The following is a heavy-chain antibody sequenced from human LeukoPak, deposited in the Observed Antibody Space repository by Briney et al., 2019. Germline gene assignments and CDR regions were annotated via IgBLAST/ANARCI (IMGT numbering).Heavy chain of an antibody. V-gene: IGHV5-51*01. CDR1: GFSFTNYW. CDR3: AGRRDSSGSYDF. D-gene: IGHD3-22*01. CDR2: IFPDDSDT. J-gene: IGHJ4*02. Sequence: GESLQISCKGSGFSFTNYWIGWVRQMPGKGLEWMGIIFPDDSDTRYSPSFQGQVTISADKSISTAYLQWSSLKASDTAMYYCAGRRDSSGSYDFWGQGTLVTVSS.